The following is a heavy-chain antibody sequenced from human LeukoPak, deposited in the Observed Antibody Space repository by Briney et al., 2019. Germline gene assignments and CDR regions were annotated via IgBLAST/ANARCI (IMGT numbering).Heavy chain of an antibody. V-gene: IGHV1-18*01. D-gene: IGHD3-10*01. CDR2: ISAYNGNT. J-gene: IGHJ4*02. Sequence: ASVKVSCKASGYTFTSYGISWVRQAPGQGLEWMGWISAYNGNTNYAQKLQGRVTMTTDTSTSTAYMELRSLRSDDTAVYYCARDPYYYDSGETFDYWGQGTLVTVSS. CDR1: GYTFTSYG. CDR3: ARDPYYYDSGETFDY.